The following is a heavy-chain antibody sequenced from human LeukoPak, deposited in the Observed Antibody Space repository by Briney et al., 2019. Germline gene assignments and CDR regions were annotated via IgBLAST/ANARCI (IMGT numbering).Heavy chain of an antibody. CDR3: ARGLRYFDWLSKPRYYFDY. CDR2: INHSGST. CDR1: GGSFSGYY. J-gene: IGHJ4*02. D-gene: IGHD3-9*01. V-gene: IGHV4-34*01. Sequence: PSETLSLTCAVYGGSFSGYYWSWIRQPPGKGLEWLGEINHSGSTNYNPSLKGRVTISVDTSKNQFSLKLSSVTAADTAVYYCARGLRYFDWLSKPRYYFDYWGQGTLVTVSS.